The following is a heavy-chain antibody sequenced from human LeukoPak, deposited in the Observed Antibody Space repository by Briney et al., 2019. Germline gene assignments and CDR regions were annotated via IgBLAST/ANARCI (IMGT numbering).Heavy chain of an antibody. CDR3: ARDRVLLKNAFDI. CDR1: GGSISSYY. J-gene: IGHJ3*02. V-gene: IGHV4-59*01. Sequence: SETLSLTCTVSGGSISSYYWNWIRQPPGKGLEWIGDIYYSGSTNYNPSLKSRVTISIDTSKNQFSLKLNSVTAADTAVYYCARDRVLLKNAFDIWGQGTMVTVSS. CDR2: IYYSGST.